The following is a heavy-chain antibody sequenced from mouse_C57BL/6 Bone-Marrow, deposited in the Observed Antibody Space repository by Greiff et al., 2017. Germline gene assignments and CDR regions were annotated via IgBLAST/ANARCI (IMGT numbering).Heavy chain of an antibody. CDR3: TRGEGLLLFAY. D-gene: IGHD2-3*01. Sequence: EVKVVESGAGLVKPGGSLKLSCAASGFTFSSYAMSWVRQTPEKRLEWVAYISSGGDYIYYADTVKGRFTISRDNARNTLYLQMSSLKSEDTAMYYCTRGEGLLLFAYWGQGTLVTVSA. V-gene: IGHV5-9-1*02. J-gene: IGHJ3*01. CDR1: GFTFSSYA. CDR2: ISSGGDYI.